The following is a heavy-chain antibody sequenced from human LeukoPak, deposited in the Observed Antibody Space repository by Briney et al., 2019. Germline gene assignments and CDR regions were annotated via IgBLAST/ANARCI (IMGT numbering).Heavy chain of an antibody. J-gene: IGHJ4*02. CDR2: IYHSGST. Sequence: SETLSLTCTVSGGSISSSSYYWGWIRQPPGKGLEWIGEIYHSGSTNYNPSLKSRVTISVDNSKNQFSLKMSSMTAADTAVYYCARAGWYTLDNWGQGTLVTVSS. V-gene: IGHV4-39*07. CDR3: ARAGWYTLDN. CDR1: GGSISSSSYY. D-gene: IGHD2-15*01.